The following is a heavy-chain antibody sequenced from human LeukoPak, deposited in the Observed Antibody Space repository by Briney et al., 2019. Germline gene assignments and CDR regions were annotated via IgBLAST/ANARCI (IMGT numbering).Heavy chain of an antibody. Sequence: AGGSLRLSCPDSGFTFRSHWIHWVRQAPGKGLVWVSRINSDGSSTSYADSVQGRFTISRDNAKNTLYLQMNSLRAEDTAVYYCARVGYSSIWYVGFWGQGTLVTVSS. V-gene: IGHV3-74*01. CDR2: INSDGSST. J-gene: IGHJ4*02. CDR3: ARVGYSSIWYVGF. D-gene: IGHD6-13*01. CDR1: GFTFRSHW.